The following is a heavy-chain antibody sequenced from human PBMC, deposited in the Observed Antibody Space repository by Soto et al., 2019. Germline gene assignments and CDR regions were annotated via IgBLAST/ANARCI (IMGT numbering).Heavy chain of an antibody. CDR3: ARDREGYLDF. Sequence: SVEVYLKTSGSTFSGDYLHWVRQAPGQGLEWMGWISPNSGVTSYAQKFQGRVTMTRDTSISTVYMELNRLRSDDTAVYYCARDREGYLDFWVQGALVTVSS. CDR1: GSTFSGDY. CDR2: ISPNSGVT. J-gene: IGHJ4*02. V-gene: IGHV1-2*02.